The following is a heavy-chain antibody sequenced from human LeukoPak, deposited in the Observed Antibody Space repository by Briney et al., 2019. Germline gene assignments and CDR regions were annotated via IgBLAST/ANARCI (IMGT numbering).Heavy chain of an antibody. CDR2: ISAYNANT. Sequence: AASVKVSCKASGYTFNSNGITWVRQAPGQGLEWMGWISAYNANTNYAQKLQGRVTMTTDTSTSTAYMELSSLRSEDTAVYYCARGSLLWFGEFPWFDPWGQGTLVTVSS. J-gene: IGHJ5*02. CDR3: ARGSLLWFGEFPWFDP. D-gene: IGHD3-10*01. V-gene: IGHV1-18*01. CDR1: GYTFNSNG.